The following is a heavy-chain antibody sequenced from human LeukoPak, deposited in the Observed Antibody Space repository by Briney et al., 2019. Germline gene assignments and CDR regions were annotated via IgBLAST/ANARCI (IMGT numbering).Heavy chain of an antibody. CDR3: ASLRSTGFDY. J-gene: IGHJ4*02. CDR1: GYTFTSYA. V-gene: IGHV1-46*01. Sequence: ASVKVSCKASGYTFTSYAMNWVRQAPGQGLEWMGIINPSGGTTNYAQKFQGRVTMTRDTSTSTVYMEMSSLRSEDTAVYYCASLRSTGFDYWGQGTLVTVSS. CDR2: INPSGGTT. D-gene: IGHD1-14*01.